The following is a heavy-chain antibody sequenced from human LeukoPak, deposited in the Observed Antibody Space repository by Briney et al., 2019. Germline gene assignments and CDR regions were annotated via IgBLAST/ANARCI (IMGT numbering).Heavy chain of an antibody. CDR2: IYYSGST. CDR1: GGSISSYY. CDR3: ARALYGDYGWFDP. V-gene: IGHV4-59*01. Sequence: SSETLSLTCTVSGGSISSYYWSWIRQPPGKGLEWIGYIYYSGSTNYNPSLKSRVTISVDTSKNQFSLKLSSVTAADTAVYYCARALYGDYGWFDPWGQGTLVTVSS. D-gene: IGHD4-17*01. J-gene: IGHJ5*02.